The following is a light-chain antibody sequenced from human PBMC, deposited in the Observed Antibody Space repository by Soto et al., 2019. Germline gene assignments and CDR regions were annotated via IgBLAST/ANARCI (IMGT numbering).Light chain of an antibody. J-gene: IGKJ1*01. Sequence: EIVLTQSPGTLSLSPGERATLSCRASQSVSSSYLAWYQQKPGQAPRLLIYGASSRATGIPDRFSGSGSGTDFTLTISRLEPEDFAVYYCQQCRSSPPTFGQGTKVDIK. CDR1: QSVSSSY. CDR3: QQCRSSPPT. CDR2: GAS. V-gene: IGKV3-20*01.